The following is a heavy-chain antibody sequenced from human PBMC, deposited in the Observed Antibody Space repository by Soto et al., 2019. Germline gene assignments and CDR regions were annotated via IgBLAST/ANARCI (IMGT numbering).Heavy chain of an antibody. D-gene: IGHD4-17*01. CDR2: VYYTGTT. Sequence: PXETLSLTCTVSGGSIGSYHWSWVRQPPGKGLDWIASVYYTGTTNYNPSLGSRVTISIDAPGNRFSMEITSVTAADTAIYYCARDTVLTGMFDFWGQGTLVTVSS. CDR3: ARDTVLTGMFDF. V-gene: IGHV4-59*01. CDR1: GGSIGSYH. J-gene: IGHJ4*02.